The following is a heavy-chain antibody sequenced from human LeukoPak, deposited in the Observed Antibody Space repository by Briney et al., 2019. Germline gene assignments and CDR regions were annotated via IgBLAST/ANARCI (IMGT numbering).Heavy chain of an antibody. CDR1: GITFSNYA. V-gene: IGHV3-23*01. D-gene: IGHD1-14*01. J-gene: IGHJ4*02. CDR2: ISGSAHKI. CDR3: ARDAIRTY. Sequence: GGSLRLSCVASGITFSNYAVSWVRQAPEKGLDWVSVISGSAHKIRYADSVKGRFTISRDNAKNSLYLQMNSLRAEDTAVYYCARDAIRTYWGQGTLVTVSS.